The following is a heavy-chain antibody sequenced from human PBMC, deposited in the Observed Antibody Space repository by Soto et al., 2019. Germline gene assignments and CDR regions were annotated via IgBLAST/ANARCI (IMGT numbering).Heavy chain of an antibody. D-gene: IGHD3-3*01. CDR1: GDSVTSHY. V-gene: IGHV4-59*02. CDR2: MHYTGFS. J-gene: IGHJ5*02. CDR3: ARALERFLEAGWFDP. Sequence: SETLSLTCSFSGDSVTSHYLTWIRQSPEKGLEWIGYMHYTGFSHYNPSLKSRVTISVDTSKNQFTLKLSSVTAADTAVYYCARALERFLEAGWFDPWGQGTLVTVSS.